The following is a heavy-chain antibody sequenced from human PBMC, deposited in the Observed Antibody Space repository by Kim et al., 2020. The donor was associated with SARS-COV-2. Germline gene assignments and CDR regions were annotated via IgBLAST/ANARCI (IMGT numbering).Heavy chain of an antibody. V-gene: IGHV4-34*01. CDR1: GGSFSGYY. CDR2: INHSGST. CDR3: ARADGDYGVHWFDP. J-gene: IGHJ5*02. Sequence: SESLSLTCAVYGGSFSGYYWSWIRQPPGKGLEWIGEINHSGSTNYNPSFKSRVTISVETSKNQFSLKLSSVTAADTAVYYFARADGDYGVHWFDPWGQGT. D-gene: IGHD4-17*01.